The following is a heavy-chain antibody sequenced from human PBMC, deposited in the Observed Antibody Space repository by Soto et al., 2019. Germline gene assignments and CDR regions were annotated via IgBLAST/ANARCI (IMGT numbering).Heavy chain of an antibody. J-gene: IGHJ5*02. Sequence: GGSLRLSCAASGFTFSSYAMSWVRQAPGKGLEWVSAISGSGGSTYYADSVKGRITISRDNSKNTLYLQMNSLRAEDTALYYCAKDSIAVAGTFWFDPWGQGTLVTVSS. CDR3: AKDSIAVAGTFWFDP. D-gene: IGHD6-19*01. V-gene: IGHV3-23*01. CDR1: GFTFSSYA. CDR2: ISGSGGST.